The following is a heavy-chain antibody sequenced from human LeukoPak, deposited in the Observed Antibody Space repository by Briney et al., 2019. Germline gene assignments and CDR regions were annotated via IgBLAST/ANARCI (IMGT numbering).Heavy chain of an antibody. V-gene: IGHV4-34*01. D-gene: IGHD3-22*01. CDR1: GGSFSCYY. CDR2: INHSGRT. CDR3: ARRPPRSDRRTRYYDSRGGNY. J-gene: IGHJ4*02. Sequence: PSETLSLPCAVYGGSFSCYYWSWIRQPPGKGREWIGEINHSGRTNYNPSITSRVTISAGTSKIQFSLKLSSLTAADTAVYYCARRPPRSDRRTRYYDSRGGNYWGQGTLVTVSS.